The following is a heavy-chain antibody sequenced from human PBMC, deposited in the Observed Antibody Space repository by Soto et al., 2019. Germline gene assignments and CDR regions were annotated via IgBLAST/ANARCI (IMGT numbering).Heavy chain of an antibody. J-gene: IGHJ5*02. CDR2: TYFTGIT. CDR1: GGTISSGSYY. V-gene: IGHV4-39*02. CDR3: ARRASDWLDP. Sequence: PSETLSLTCTVSGGTISSGSYYWVWMRQSPGKGLEWIGTTYFTGITHYNSSLASRVTISVDTSKSHFSLKLTSVTAADTAVYYCARRASDWLDPWGQGTPVTVSS. D-gene: IGHD5-12*01.